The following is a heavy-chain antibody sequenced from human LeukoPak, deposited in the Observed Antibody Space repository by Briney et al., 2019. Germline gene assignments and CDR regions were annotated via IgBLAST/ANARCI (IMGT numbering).Heavy chain of an antibody. CDR3: AREVGLSGWYRLGSYYMDV. CDR1: GFTVSSNY. Sequence: GGSLRLSCAASGFTVSSNYMSWVRQTPGKGLEWVSVIYSGGSTYYADSVKGRFTISRDNSKNTLYLQMNSLRAEDTAVYYCAREVGLSGWYRLGSYYMDVWGKGTTVTVSS. V-gene: IGHV3-53*01. CDR2: IYSGGST. D-gene: IGHD6-19*01. J-gene: IGHJ6*03.